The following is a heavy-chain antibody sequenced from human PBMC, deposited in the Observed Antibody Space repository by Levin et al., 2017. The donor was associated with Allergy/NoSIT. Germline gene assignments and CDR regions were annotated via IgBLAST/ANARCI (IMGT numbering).Heavy chain of an antibody. Sequence: GESLKISCAASGFTFSDYYMSWIRQAPGKGLEWVSYISSSGSTIYYADSVKGRFTISRDNAKNSLYLQMNSLRAEDTAVYYCARGLGGAAAVRFDPWGQGTLVTVSS. CDR3: ARGLGGAAAVRFDP. CDR2: ISSSGSTI. J-gene: IGHJ5*02. V-gene: IGHV3-11*01. CDR1: GFTFSDYY. D-gene: IGHD6-13*01.